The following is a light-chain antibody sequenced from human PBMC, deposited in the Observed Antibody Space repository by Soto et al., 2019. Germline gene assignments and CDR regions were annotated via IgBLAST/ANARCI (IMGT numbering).Light chain of an antibody. CDR3: KQYDNLPSYT. Sequence: DIQMTQSPSSLSASVGDRVTITCQASQDISNYLNWYQQKPGKAPKLLIYDASNLETGVPSRFSGSGSRTDFTFTISSLQPEDIATYYCKQYDNLPSYTFGQGTKLEIK. CDR2: DAS. V-gene: IGKV1-33*01. J-gene: IGKJ2*01. CDR1: QDISNY.